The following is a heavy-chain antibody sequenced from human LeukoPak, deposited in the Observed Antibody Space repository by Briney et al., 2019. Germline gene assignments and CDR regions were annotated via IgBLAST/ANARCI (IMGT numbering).Heavy chain of an antibody. CDR3: ARNYGRTSRYFDY. V-gene: IGHV1-2*02. CDR1: GYTFTHYY. Sequence: ASVTVSCKASGYTFTHYYIHWVRQAPGQGLEWMGWISPGTGGTNYAQNFQGRVTMTRDTSISTAYMELSGLRSDDTALYFCARNYGRTSRYFDYWGQGPLVTVSS. D-gene: IGHD4-23*01. CDR2: ISPGTGGT. J-gene: IGHJ4*02.